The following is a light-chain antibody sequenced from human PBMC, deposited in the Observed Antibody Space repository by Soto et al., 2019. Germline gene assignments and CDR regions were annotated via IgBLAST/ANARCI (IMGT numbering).Light chain of an antibody. V-gene: IGKV3-15*01. CDR3: QQRSNWGLT. J-gene: IGKJ4*01. Sequence: EIVMTQSPATLSVSPGERATLSCRASQSVSSNLGCYQQKPGQAPRLLIYGASTRATGIPARFSGSGSGTDFTLTISSLEPEDFAVYYCQQRSNWGLTFGGGTKVDIK. CDR2: GAS. CDR1: QSVSSN.